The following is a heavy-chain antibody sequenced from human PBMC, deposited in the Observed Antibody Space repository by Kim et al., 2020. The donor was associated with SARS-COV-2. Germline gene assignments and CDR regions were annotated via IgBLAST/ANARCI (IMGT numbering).Heavy chain of an antibody. J-gene: IGHJ6*02. CDR3: AREVVPAAGRYYYYGMDV. CDR2: IYSGGST. D-gene: IGHD2-2*01. V-gene: IGHV3-53*01. Sequence: GGSLRLSCAASGFTVSSNYMSWVRQAPGKGLEWVSVIYSGGSTYYADSVKGRFTISRDNSKNTLYLQMNSLRAEDTAVYYCAREVVPAAGRYYYYGMDVWGQGTTVTFSS. CDR1: GFTVSSNY.